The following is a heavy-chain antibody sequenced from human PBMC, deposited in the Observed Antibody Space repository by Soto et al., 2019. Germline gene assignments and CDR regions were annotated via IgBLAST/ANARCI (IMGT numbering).Heavy chain of an antibody. V-gene: IGHV3-23*01. CDR1: GFTFSSYA. CDR2: ISGSGGST. D-gene: IGHD5-12*01. J-gene: IGHJ4*02. CDR3: AKDLHQGGYVQMAFDY. Sequence: EVQLLESGGGLVQPGGSLRLSCAASGFTFSSYAMSWVRQAPGKGREWVSAISGSGGSTYYADSVKGRFTISRDNSKNTLYLQMNSLRAEDTAVYYCAKDLHQGGYVQMAFDYWGQGTLVTVSS.